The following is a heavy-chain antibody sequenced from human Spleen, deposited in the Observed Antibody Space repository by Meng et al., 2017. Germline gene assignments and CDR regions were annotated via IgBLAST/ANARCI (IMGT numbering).Heavy chain of an antibody. J-gene: IGHJ4*02. CDR3: AHRNTCTVCFDY. CDR1: GFSLSSSGVG. D-gene: IGHD4-17*01. V-gene: IGHV2-5*02. CDR2: IYWDDDK. Sequence: TLKESCPTLVNPKQSLTLTCTFSGFSLSSSGVGVGWIRQPPGKALEWLALIYWDDDKRYSPSLKSRLTITKDTSKKQVLLTRTNMDPVDTATYCCAHRNTCTVCFDYWGQGTLVTVSS.